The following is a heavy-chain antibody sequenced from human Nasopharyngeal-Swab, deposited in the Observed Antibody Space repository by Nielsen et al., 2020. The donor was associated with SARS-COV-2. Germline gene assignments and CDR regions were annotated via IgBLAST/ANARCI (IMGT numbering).Heavy chain of an antibody. D-gene: IGHD3-16*02. CDR3: ARQGVFVPAYFHQYYMDV. CDR1: GFSFSTYW. CDR2: IKQDGSAK. V-gene: IGHV3-7*03. J-gene: IGHJ6*03. Sequence: GESLKISCAASGFSFSTYWMTWVRQAPGKGPEWVANIKQDGSAKYYVDSVKGRFTVSRDNPKNLLYLQVNSLRAEDTAVYYCARQGVFVPAYFHQYYMDVWGKGTTVTVSS.